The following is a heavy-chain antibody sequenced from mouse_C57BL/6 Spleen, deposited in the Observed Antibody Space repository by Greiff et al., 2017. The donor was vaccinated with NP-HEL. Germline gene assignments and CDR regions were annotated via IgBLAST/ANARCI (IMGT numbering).Heavy chain of an antibody. CDR2: IYPRDGST. CDR1: GYTFTDHT. CDR3: AREGYDYDGYFDV. V-gene: IGHV1-78*01. D-gene: IGHD2-4*01. Sequence: LQESDAELVKPGASVKISCKVSGYTFTDHTIHWMKQRPEQGLEWIGYIYPRDGSTKYNEKFKGKATLTADKSSSTAYMQLNSLTSEDSAVYFCAREGYDYDGYFDVWGTGTTVTVSS. J-gene: IGHJ1*03.